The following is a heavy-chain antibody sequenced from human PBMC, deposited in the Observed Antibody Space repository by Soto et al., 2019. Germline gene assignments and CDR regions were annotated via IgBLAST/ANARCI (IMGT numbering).Heavy chain of an antibody. V-gene: IGHV3-30-3*01. J-gene: IGHJ4*02. CDR3: AAGRWEPLPAY. CDR2: ISSDGSN. D-gene: IGHD1-26*01. Sequence: QVQLVESGGGVVQPGGSLRLSCAASGFTFNSYAMHWVRQAPGKGLEWVAVISSDGSNYYVDSVKGRFTISRDNSKNTLYLQMNSLRPEDTAVYYCAAGRWEPLPAYWGQGTLVTVSS. CDR1: GFTFNSYA.